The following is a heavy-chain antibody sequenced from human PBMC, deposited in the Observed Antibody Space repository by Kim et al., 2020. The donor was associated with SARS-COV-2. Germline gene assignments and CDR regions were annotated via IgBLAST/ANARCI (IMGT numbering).Heavy chain of an antibody. J-gene: IGHJ4*02. Sequence: SETLSLTCTVSGGSIRSYYWSWIRQSAGKGLEWIGRIYSSGNTNYNPSLKSRVTMSVDTSKNQFSLNLSSVTAADTAVYYCARHTDTLTAYWGIDYWGQGTLVTVSS. V-gene: IGHV4-4*07. CDR3: ARHTDTLTAYWGIDY. CDR1: GGSIRSYY. CDR2: IYSSGNT. D-gene: IGHD3-9*01.